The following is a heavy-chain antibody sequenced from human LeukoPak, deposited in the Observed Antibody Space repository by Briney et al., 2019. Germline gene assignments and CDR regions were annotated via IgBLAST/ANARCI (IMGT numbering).Heavy chain of an antibody. D-gene: IGHD2-2*01. CDR3: ARAPCSSTSCYSDLNWFDP. CDR1: GGTFSVYT. V-gene: IGHV1-69*10. Sequence: SVKVSCKASGGTFSVYTIGWVRQAPGQGLGWMGRIIPNLGIANYAQKFQGRVTITADESTSTAYMELSSLRSEDTAVYYCARAPCSSTSCYSDLNWFDPWGQGTLVTVSS. CDR2: IIPNLGIA. J-gene: IGHJ5*02.